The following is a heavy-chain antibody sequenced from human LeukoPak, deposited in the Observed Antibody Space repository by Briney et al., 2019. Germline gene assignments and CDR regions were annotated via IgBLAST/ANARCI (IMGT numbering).Heavy chain of an antibody. D-gene: IGHD5-18*01. V-gene: IGHV3-30*03. CDR1: GFTFSSYG. Sequence: GRSLRLSCAASGFTFSSYGMHWVRQAPGKGLEWVAVISYDGSNKYYADSVKGRFTISRDNSKNTLYLQMNSLRAEDTAVYYCARDVWEQLWLPGLDYWGQGTLVTVSS. J-gene: IGHJ4*02. CDR3: ARDVWEQLWLPGLDY. CDR2: ISYDGSNK.